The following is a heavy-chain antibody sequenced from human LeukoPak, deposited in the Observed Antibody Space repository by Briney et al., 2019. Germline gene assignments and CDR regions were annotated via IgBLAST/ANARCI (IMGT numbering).Heavy chain of an antibody. CDR3: ARSFSGGGSGSYYKTHYYYYMDV. Sequence: PSETLSLTCTVSGGSISSYYWSWIRQPAGKGLEWIGRIYTSGSTNYNPSLKSRVTMSVDTSKNQFSLKLSSVTAADTAVYYCARSFSGGGSGSYYKTHYYYYMDVWGKGTTVTISS. D-gene: IGHD3-10*01. J-gene: IGHJ6*03. V-gene: IGHV4-4*07. CDR1: GGSISSYY. CDR2: IYTSGST.